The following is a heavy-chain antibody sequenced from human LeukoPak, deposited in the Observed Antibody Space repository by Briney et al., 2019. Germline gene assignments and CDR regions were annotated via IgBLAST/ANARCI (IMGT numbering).Heavy chain of an antibody. CDR3: ARDMDIVVVPAPNPLDY. Sequence: ASVKVSCKASGYTFTSYYMHWVRQAPGQGLEWMGIINPSDGSTSYAQKFQGRVTMTRDMSTSTVYMELSSLRSEDTAVYYCARDMDIVVVPAPNPLDYWGQGTLVTVSS. J-gene: IGHJ4*02. D-gene: IGHD2-2*03. CDR1: GYTFTSYY. V-gene: IGHV1-46*01. CDR2: INPSDGST.